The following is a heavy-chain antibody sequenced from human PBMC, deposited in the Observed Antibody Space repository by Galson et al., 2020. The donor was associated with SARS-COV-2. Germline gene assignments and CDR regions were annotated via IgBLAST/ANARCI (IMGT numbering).Heavy chain of an antibody. V-gene: IGHV4-30-2*01. CDR1: GTSISGGSYS. CDR3: ARLHYGEYAPEAFDI. J-gene: IGHJ3*02. Sequence: SETLSLTCAVSGTSISGGSYSWNWIRQPPGKGLEWIGYISHSGGTYYNPSLKSLVTISGDRSKNQFSLRLSSVTAADAAVYFCARLHYGEYAPEAFDIWGPGTRVTVAS. D-gene: IGHD4-17*01. CDR2: ISHSGGT.